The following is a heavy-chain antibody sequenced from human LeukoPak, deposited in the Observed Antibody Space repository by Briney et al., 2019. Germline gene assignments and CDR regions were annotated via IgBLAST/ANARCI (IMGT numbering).Heavy chain of an antibody. Sequence: LGASVKVSCKASGYTFTGYYMHWVRQAPGQGLEWMGWINPNSGGTNYAQKFQGWVTMTRDTSISTAYMELSRLRSDDTAVYYCAREGTVTPYYGMDVWGQGTTVTVSS. CDR3: AREGTVTPYYGMDV. D-gene: IGHD4-17*01. CDR1: GYTFTGYY. J-gene: IGHJ6*02. CDR2: INPNSGGT. V-gene: IGHV1-2*04.